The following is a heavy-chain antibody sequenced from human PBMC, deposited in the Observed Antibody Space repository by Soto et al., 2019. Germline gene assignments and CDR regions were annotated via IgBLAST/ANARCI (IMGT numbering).Heavy chain of an antibody. D-gene: IGHD5-12*01. J-gene: IGHJ6*02. CDR1: GGSFRGYY. CDR3: ARLDIVARVSGYCHYFGTDV. CDR2: INHSGST. Sequence: ETCPDSSTVYGGSFRGYYRSWIRQPPGKVLDLIGEINHSGSTNYNPSLKSRVTISVDTAKNQFSLKLSSVTAADTAVYYGARLDIVARVSGYCHYFGTDVWGQRTTV. V-gene: IGHV4-34*01.